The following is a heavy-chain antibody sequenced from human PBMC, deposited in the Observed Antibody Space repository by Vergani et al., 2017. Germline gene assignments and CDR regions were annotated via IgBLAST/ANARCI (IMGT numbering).Heavy chain of an antibody. CDR3: ARGPDYDFWSGYYPYYYYYMDV. CDR2: ISSSGSTI. Sequence: QVQLVESGGGLVKPGGSLRLSCAASGFTFSDYYMSWIRQAPGKGLEWVSYISSSGSTIYYADSVKGRFTISRDNAKNSLYLQMNSLRAEDTAVYYCARGPDYDFWSGYYPYYYYYMDVWGKGTTVTVSS. V-gene: IGHV3-11*04. CDR1: GFTFSDYY. D-gene: IGHD3-3*01. J-gene: IGHJ6*03.